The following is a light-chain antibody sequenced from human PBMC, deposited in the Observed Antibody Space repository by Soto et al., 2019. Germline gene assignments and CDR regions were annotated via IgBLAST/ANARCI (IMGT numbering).Light chain of an antibody. V-gene: IGKV1-5*01. J-gene: IGKJ3*01. Sequence: DIQMTQSPSTLSASVGDRVTITCWASQSISSWLAWYQQKPGKAPKLLIYDASSLESGVPSRFSGSGSGTEFTLTISSLQPDDFATYYCQQYNSYLTFGPGTKVDIK. CDR3: QQYNSYLT. CDR1: QSISSW. CDR2: DAS.